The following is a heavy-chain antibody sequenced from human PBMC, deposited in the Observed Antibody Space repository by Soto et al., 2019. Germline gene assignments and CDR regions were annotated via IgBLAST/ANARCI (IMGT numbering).Heavy chain of an antibody. CDR1: GYTFTSYG. D-gene: IGHD2-21*02. J-gene: IGHJ4*02. CDR2: ISAYNGNT. Sequence: QVQLVQSGAEVKKPGASVKVSCKASGYTFTSYGISWVRQAPGQGLEWMGWISAYNGNTNYAQKLQGRVTMTTVTSTSTAHMELRSLRADDTAVYYCARDPLPSTVVTLPFDYWGQGTLVTVSS. V-gene: IGHV1-18*01. CDR3: ARDPLPSTVVTLPFDY.